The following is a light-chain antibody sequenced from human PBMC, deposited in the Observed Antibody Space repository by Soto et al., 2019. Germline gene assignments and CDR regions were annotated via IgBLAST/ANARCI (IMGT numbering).Light chain of an antibody. Sequence: EIVLTQSPGTLSLSPGERATLSCRASHSVSSSYLAWYQQKPGQAPRLLIYGASSRATGIPDRFSGSGSGTDFTLTISRLEPEDFAVYYCQQYGSSWTVGQGTKVEIK. CDR2: GAS. CDR3: QQYGSSWT. CDR1: HSVSSSY. J-gene: IGKJ1*01. V-gene: IGKV3-20*01.